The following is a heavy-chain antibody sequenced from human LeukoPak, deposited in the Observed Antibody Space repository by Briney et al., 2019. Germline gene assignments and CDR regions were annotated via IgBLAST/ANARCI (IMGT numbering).Heavy chain of an antibody. V-gene: IGHV3-7*01. Sequence: PGGSLRLSCAASGFTFSSYGMHWVRQAPGKGLEWVANIKEDGSETYYADSVKGRFTISRDNPKNLLFLQINSLRVEDTAVYYCARETPRRGETRDGYRWGQGTVVTVSS. D-gene: IGHD5-24*01. CDR2: IKEDGSET. CDR1: GFTFSSYG. J-gene: IGHJ4*02. CDR3: ARETPRRGETRDGYR.